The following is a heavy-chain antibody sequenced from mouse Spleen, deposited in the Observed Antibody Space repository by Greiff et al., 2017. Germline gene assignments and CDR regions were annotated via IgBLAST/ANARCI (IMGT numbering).Heavy chain of an antibody. CDR1: GFTFSSYA. Sequence: DVKLVESGGGLVKPGGSLKLSCAASGFTFSSYAMSWVRQTPEKRLEWVATISSGGSYTYYPDSLKGRFTISRDNAKNTLYLQMSSLRSEDTAMYYCARLGPYAMDYWGQGTSVTVSS. J-gene: IGHJ4*01. V-gene: IGHV5-9-1*01. CDR3: ARLGPYAMDY. D-gene: IGHD3-1*01. CDR2: ISSGGSYT.